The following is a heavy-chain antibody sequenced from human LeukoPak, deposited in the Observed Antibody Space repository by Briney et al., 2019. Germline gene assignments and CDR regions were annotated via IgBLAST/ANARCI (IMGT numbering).Heavy chain of an antibody. V-gene: IGHV1-24*01. J-gene: IGHJ4*02. Sequence: VSVKVSCKVSGASLSETSIHWVRQAPRQWLEWMGGFDPEDGESIFAQRFQGRFSMTEDTSTDTAYMELRSLRPEDTAVYYCATADKWEPLDYWGQGTLVTVSS. CDR2: FDPEDGES. D-gene: IGHD1-26*01. CDR3: ATADKWEPLDY. CDR1: GASLSETS.